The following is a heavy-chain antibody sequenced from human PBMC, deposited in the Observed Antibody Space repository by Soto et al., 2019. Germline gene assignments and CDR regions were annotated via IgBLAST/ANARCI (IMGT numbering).Heavy chain of an antibody. D-gene: IGHD4-17*01. CDR1: GGPFNNHA. J-gene: IGHJ3*02. CDR3: ASDYGEIDAFDI. V-gene: IGHV1-69*01. Sequence: QVQLVQSGAEVKKPGSSVKVSCKTSGGPFNNHAINWVRQAPGQGLEWVGLVIPTLATADYAQKFQGRVRMTADEDPNTAYMELSSLRSDDTGVYYCASDYGEIDAFDIWGQGTLVTVSS. CDR2: VIPTLATA.